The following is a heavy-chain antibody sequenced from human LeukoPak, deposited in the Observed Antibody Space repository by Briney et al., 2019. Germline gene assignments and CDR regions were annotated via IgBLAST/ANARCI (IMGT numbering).Heavy chain of an antibody. CDR3: AIMVRGSFDY. J-gene: IGHJ4*02. V-gene: IGHV4-34*01. D-gene: IGHD3-10*01. CDR1: GGSLSGYY. Sequence: SETLSLTCAVYGGSLSGYYWSWIRQPPGKGLEWIGEINHSGSTNYNPSLKSRVTISVDTSKNQFSLKLSSVTAADTAVYYCAIMVRGSFDYWGQGTLVTVSS. CDR2: INHSGST.